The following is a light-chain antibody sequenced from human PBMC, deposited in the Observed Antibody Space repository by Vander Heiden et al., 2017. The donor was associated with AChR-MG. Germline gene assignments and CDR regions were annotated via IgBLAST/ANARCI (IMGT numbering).Light chain of an antibody. J-gene: IGKJ3*01. Sequence: DIQMTQSPSSLSASVGDRVTITCRASQSISSYLNWYQQKPGKAPKLLIYAASSLQSGVPSRFSGSGCGTDFTLTISSRQPEDFAPYYCQQNDSTLALTFGHGTKVDIK. CDR3: QQNDSTLALT. CDR1: QSISSY. CDR2: AAS. V-gene: IGKV1-39*01.